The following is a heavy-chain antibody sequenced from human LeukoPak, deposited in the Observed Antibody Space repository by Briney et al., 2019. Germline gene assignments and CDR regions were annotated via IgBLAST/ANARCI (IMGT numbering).Heavy chain of an antibody. V-gene: IGHV1-18*01. CDR3: ARDGYYDSSGYYSYTKQADY. CDR2: ISAYNGNT. J-gene: IGHJ4*02. D-gene: IGHD3-22*01. CDR1: GYTFTSYG. Sequence: ASVKVSCKASGYTFTSYGISWVRQAPGQGLVWMGWISAYNGNTNYAQKLQGRVTMTTDTSTSTAYMELRSLRSDGTAVYYCARDGYYDSSGYYSYTKQADYWGQGTLVTVSS.